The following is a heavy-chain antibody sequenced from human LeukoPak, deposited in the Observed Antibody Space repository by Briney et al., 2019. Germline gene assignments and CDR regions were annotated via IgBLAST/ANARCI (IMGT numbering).Heavy chain of an antibody. Sequence: GGSLRLSCAASGFTFSSYGMHWVRQAPGKGLEWVAVIWYDGSNKYYADSVKGRFTISRDNSKNTLYLQMNSLRAEDMAVYYCARDAPRGCSSTSCLTGFDYWGQGTLVTVSS. D-gene: IGHD2-2*01. CDR2: IWYDGSNK. V-gene: IGHV3-33*01. J-gene: IGHJ4*02. CDR1: GFTFSSYG. CDR3: ARDAPRGCSSTSCLTGFDY.